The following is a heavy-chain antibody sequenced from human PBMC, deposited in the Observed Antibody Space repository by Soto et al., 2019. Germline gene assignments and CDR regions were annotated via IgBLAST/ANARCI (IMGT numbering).Heavy chain of an antibody. CDR2: ISYDGSNK. J-gene: IGHJ4*02. Sequence: GGSLRLSCAASGFTFCSYGMHWVRQAPGKGLEWVAVISYDGSNKYYADSVKGRFTISRDNSKNTLYLQMNSLRAEDTAVYYCAKEGTIFGVVWFDYWGQGTLVTVSS. V-gene: IGHV3-30*18. D-gene: IGHD3-3*01. CDR1: GFTFCSYG. CDR3: AKEGTIFGVVWFDY.